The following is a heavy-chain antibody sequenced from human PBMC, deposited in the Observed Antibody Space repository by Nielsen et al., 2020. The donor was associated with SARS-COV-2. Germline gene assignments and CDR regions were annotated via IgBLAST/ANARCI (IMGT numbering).Heavy chain of an antibody. D-gene: IGHD3-3*01. J-gene: IGHJ3*01. CDR3: TQDDFWGGYYPY. V-gene: IGHV3-49*04. Sequence: GGSLRLSCTASGFTFGDYAMSWVRQAPGKGLEWVGFIRSKAYGGTTEYAASVKGRFTISRDDSKSIAYLQMNSLKTEDTAVYYCTQDDFWGGYYPYWGQGAMVTVSS. CDR2: IRSKAYGGTT. CDR1: GFTFGDYA.